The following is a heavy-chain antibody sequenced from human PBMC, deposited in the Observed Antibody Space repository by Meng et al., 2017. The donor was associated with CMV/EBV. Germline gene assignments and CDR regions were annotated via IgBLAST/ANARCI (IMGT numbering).Heavy chain of an antibody. Sequence: GESLKISCAASGITISNAWMSWVRQAPGKGLERVGSIKSNTDGGTTDYAAAVKGRFTIPRDASKNTLYRQMNSLKTEATAVYYCTTIYGIPRRGYSGYGAADAFDIWGQGTMVTVSS. CDR1: GITISNAW. J-gene: IGHJ3*02. V-gene: IGHV3-15*01. CDR3: TTIYGIPRRGYSGYGAADAFDI. CDR2: IKSNTDGGTT. D-gene: IGHD5-12*01.